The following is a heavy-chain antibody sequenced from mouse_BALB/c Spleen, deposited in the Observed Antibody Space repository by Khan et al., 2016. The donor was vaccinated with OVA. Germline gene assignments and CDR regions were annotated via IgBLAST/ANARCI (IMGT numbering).Heavy chain of an antibody. CDR2: INPGSGDI. Sequence: QMQLQQSGAELARPGASVKLSCKASGYTFTDYYINWVKQRTGQGLEWIGEINPGSGDIYYNEKFKGKATLTADKSSSTAYMQLISLTSEDSAVYFCARRNYFGYTFAYWGQGTLVTVSA. CDR3: ARRNYFGYTFAY. V-gene: IGHV1-77*01. D-gene: IGHD1-2*01. CDR1: GYTFTDYY. J-gene: IGHJ3*01.